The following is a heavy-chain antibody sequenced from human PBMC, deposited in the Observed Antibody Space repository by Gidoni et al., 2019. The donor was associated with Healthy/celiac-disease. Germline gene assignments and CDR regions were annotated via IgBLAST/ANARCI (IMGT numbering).Heavy chain of an antibody. CDR3: AHLIETELPRPVGDAAFDI. V-gene: IGHV3-23*01. Sequence: EVQLLESGGGLVQPGGSLRLSCAASGFTFSSYAMSWVRQAPGKGLEWVSAISGSGGSTCYADSVKGRFTISRDNSKNTLYLQMNSLRAEDTAVYYCAHLIETELPRPVGDAAFDIWGQGTMVTVSS. J-gene: IGHJ3*02. CDR2: ISGSGGST. D-gene: IGHD1-26*01. CDR1: GFTFSSYA.